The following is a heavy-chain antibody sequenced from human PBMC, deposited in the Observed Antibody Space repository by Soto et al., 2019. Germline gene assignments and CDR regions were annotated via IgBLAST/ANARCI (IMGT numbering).Heavy chain of an antibody. CDR2: ISAHNGNT. Sequence: QVHLVQSGAEVKKPGASVKVSCKASGYTFTSYGITWVRQAPGQGLEWMGWISAHNGNTDYAQKLQGRVIVTRDTSTSTAYMELRSLISHETAVYYCARGRYGDYWGQGALVTVSS. J-gene: IGHJ4*02. D-gene: IGHD1-1*01. V-gene: IGHV1-18*01. CDR3: ARGRYGDY. CDR1: GYTFTSYG.